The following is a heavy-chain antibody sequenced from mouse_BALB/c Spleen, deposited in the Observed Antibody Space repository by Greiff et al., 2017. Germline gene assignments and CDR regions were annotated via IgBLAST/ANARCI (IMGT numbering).Heavy chain of an antibody. V-gene: IGHV5-9-4*01. J-gene: IGHJ4*01. CDR2: ISSGGSYT. CDR3: ARVHGYYYAMDY. D-gene: IGHD2-2*01. CDR1: GFTFSSYA. Sequence: EVMLVESGGGLVKPGGSLKLSYAASGFTFSSYALSWVRQSPEKRLEWVAEISSGGSYTYYPDTVTGRFTISRDNAKNTLYLEMSSLRSEDTAMYYCARVHGYYYAMDYWGQGTSVTVSS.